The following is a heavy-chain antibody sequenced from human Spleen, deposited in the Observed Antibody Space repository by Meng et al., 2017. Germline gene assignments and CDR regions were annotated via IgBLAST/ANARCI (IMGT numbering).Heavy chain of an antibody. V-gene: IGHV1-18*01. J-gene: IGHJ4*02. Sequence: ASVKVSCKASGYTFTSYAMNWVRQAPGQGLEWMGWISAYNGNTNYAQKLQGRVTMTTDTSTGTAYMELRSLRSDGTALYYCARVSRGSGSYYLPSYYFDYWGQGTLVTVSS. CDR2: ISAYNGNT. D-gene: IGHD3-10*01. CDR3: ARVSRGSGSYYLPSYYFDY. CDR1: GYTFTSYA.